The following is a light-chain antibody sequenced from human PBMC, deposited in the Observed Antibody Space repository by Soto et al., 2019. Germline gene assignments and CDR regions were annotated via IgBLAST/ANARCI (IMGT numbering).Light chain of an antibody. CDR3: QSYDSSLSGSV. CDR2: GNN. CDR1: SSNVGAGYD. Sequence: QSVLTQPTSVSGAPGQRVTISCTGSSSNVGAGYDVHWYQQLPGTAPKLLISGNNIRPSGVPDRFSGSKSGTSASLAITGLQAEDEADYYCQSYDSSLSGSVFGGGTKVTVL. J-gene: IGLJ3*02. V-gene: IGLV1-40*01.